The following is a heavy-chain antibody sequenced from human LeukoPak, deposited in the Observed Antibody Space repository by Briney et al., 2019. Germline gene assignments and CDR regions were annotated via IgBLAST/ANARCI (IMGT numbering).Heavy chain of an antibody. V-gene: IGHV3-23*01. CDR3: AKAYHYGAGSSFDY. CDR2: ISARGDNT. J-gene: IGHJ4*02. CDR1: GFTFTNYA. D-gene: IGHD3-10*01. Sequence: GGSLRLSCAASGFTFTNYAMSWVRQAPGKGLEWVSAISARGDNTYYADSVKGRFSISRDNSQNTQYLQMNSLRAEDTAIYYCAKAYHYGAGSSFDYWGQGILVIVSS.